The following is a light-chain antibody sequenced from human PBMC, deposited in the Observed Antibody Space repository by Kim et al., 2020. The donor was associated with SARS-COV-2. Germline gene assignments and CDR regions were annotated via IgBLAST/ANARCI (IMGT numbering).Light chain of an antibody. V-gene: IGLV3-19*01. CDR2: GKN. Sequence: ALGRTGRITGKGDSLRSYYAAWYQQKSGQATLLVLYGKNNRPAGIPDRFSGSSSGDTSSLTITGAQEEDEADYYCNSRDSSGNQLVFGGGTQLTVL. CDR1: SLRSYY. CDR3: NSRDSSGNQLV. J-gene: IGLJ3*02.